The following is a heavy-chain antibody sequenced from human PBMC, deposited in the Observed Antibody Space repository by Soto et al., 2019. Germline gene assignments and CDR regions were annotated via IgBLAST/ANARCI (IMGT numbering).Heavy chain of an antibody. CDR3: ARCRGYCSGISCYIDY. D-gene: IGHD2-2*02. CDR2: ITSSSSTI. V-gene: IGHV3-48*02. Sequence: EVQLVESGGGLVQSGGSLRLSCAASGFTFSSYSMYWVRQAPGKGLEWVSYITSSSSTIYYADSVKGRFTSSRDNAKNSLYRQMNSLRDEDTAVYYCARCRGYCSGISCYIDYWGQGILVTVSS. CDR1: GFTFSSYS. J-gene: IGHJ4*02.